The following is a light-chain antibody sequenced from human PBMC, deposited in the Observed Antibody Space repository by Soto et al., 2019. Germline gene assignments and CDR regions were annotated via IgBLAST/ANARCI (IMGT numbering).Light chain of an antibody. CDR2: NYN. CDR3: ATWDDGLTGPV. V-gene: IGLV1-47*02. J-gene: IGLJ2*01. Sequence: QSVVTQPPSASGTPGQTVTISCSGSSSHIGSNYVYWYQQLPGTAPKLLIYNYNLRPSGVVDRFSCSRSGTSASLAISGLRSEDEADYYYATWDDGLTGPVFGGGTKVTVL. CDR1: SSHIGSNY.